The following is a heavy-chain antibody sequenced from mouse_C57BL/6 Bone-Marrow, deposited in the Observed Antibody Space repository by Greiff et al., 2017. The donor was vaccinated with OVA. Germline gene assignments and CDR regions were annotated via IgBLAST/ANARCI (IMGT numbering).Heavy chain of an antibody. CDR1: GYTFTSYG. Sequence: VQLQQSGAELARPGASVKLSCKASGYTFTSYGISWVKQRTGQGLEWIGEIYPRSGNTYYNEKFKGNATLTADKSSSTAYMELRSLTSEDSAVYVCARDGYGSSSFDVWGTGTTVTVSS. V-gene: IGHV1-81*01. CDR2: IYPRSGNT. CDR3: ARDGYGSSSFDV. J-gene: IGHJ1*03. D-gene: IGHD1-1*01.